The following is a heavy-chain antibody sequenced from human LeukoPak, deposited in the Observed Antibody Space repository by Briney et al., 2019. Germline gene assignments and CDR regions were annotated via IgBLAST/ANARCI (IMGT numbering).Heavy chain of an antibody. CDR3: AKGSSYGLYYYYYMDV. J-gene: IGHJ6*03. CDR2: ISGSGGST. CDR1: GFTFSSYA. Sequence: HPGGSLRLSCAASGFTFSSYAMSWVRQPPGKGLEWVSAISGSGGSTYYADSVKGRFTISRDNSKNTLYLQMNSLRAEDTAVYYCAKGSSYGLYYYYYMDVWGKGTTVTISS. V-gene: IGHV3-23*01. D-gene: IGHD5-18*01.